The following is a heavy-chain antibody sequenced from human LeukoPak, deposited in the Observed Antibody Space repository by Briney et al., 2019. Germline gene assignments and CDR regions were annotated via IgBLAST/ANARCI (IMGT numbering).Heavy chain of an antibody. J-gene: IGHJ6*04. CDR2: INQDGREI. Sequence: GGSLRLSCAASGFSFSSHWMSWVRQAPGKGLEWVANINQDGREIQYVDSVKGRFTISRDNAKNSLYLQMNSLRAEDTAVYYCAELGITMIGGVWGKGTTVTISS. V-gene: IGHV3-7*01. CDR3: AELGITMIGGV. D-gene: IGHD3-10*02. CDR1: GFSFSSHW.